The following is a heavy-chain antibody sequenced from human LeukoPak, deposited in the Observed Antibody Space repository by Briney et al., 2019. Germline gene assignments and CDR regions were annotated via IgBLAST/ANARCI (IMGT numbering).Heavy chain of an antibody. D-gene: IGHD1/OR15-1a*01. J-gene: IGHJ4*02. CDR3: AKDSSVPYGITD. V-gene: IGHV3-23*01. CDR2: ISTSGPTT. Sequence: PGGSLRLSCAASGFTLRNYAMSWVRQAPGKGLEWVSTISTSGPTTYYADSVKGRFTISRDIFKNTLSLQMNSLRAEDTALYYCAKDSSVPYGITDWGQGTLVTVSS. CDR1: GFTLRNYA.